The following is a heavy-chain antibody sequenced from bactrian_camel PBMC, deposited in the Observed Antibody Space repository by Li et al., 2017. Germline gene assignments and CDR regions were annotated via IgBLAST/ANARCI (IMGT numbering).Heavy chain of an antibody. V-gene: IGHV3S40*01. J-gene: IGHJ6*01. Sequence: VQLVESGGGLVQPGGSLRLSCAASGFTFSSYGMSWVRRAPGKGLEWVSNIDDGGGGTFYADSVKGRFTVSRDNAKNTLNLELNNLNSEDTAMYYCTKDACPNVRWCFFGYWGQGTQVTVS. CDR2: IDDGGGGT. CDR1: GFTFSSYG. D-gene: IGHD1*01. CDR3: TKDACPNVRWCFFGY.